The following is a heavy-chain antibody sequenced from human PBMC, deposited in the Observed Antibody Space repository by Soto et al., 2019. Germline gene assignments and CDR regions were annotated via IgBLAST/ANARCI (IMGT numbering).Heavy chain of an antibody. D-gene: IGHD1-1*01. V-gene: IGHV3-23*01. Sequence: EVQLLESGGTLVQPGGSLRLSCVASGFTFSTHTMNWVRQAPGKGLEWVSRFTADSHDTTYADSIKGRFTISRDNSKNTLYVQTTSLRAEDTAIYYCATRLDRARLDLWGQGALVTVSS. CDR1: GFTFSTHT. J-gene: IGHJ5*02. CDR2: FTADSHDT. CDR3: ATRLDRARLDL.